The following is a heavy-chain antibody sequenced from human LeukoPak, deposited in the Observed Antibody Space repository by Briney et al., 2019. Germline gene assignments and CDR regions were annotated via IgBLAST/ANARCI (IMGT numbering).Heavy chain of an antibody. CDR3: ARDLGIVGATSYYYYYMDV. CDR1: GGTFNKYP. J-gene: IGHJ6*03. V-gene: IGHV1-69*06. D-gene: IGHD1-26*01. CDR2: ITPVFGTA. Sequence: ASVKVSCKASGGTFNKYPISWVRQAPGQGLEWMGGITPVFGTANYAQKFQGRVTITADKSTSTAYMELSSLRSEDTAVYYCARDLGIVGATSYYYYYMDVWGKGTTVTVSS.